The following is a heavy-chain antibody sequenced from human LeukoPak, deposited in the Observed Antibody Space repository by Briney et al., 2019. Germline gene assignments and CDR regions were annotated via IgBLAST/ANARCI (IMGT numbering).Heavy chain of an antibody. V-gene: IGHV4-34*01. CDR2: INHSGST. CDR1: GGSFSGYY. Sequence: SETLSLTCAVYGGSFSGYYWSWIRQPPGKRLEWIGEINHSGSTNYNPSLKSRVTISVDTSKNQFSLKLSSVTAADTAVYYCATGGYCSSTSCSTFYYYYGMDVWGQGTTVTVSS. CDR3: ATGGYCSSTSCSTFYYYYGMDV. J-gene: IGHJ6*02. D-gene: IGHD2-2*01.